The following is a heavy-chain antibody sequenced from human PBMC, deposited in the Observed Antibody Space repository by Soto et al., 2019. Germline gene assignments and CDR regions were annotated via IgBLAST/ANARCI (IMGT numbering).Heavy chain of an antibody. Sequence: QLQLQESGPGLVKPSETLSLTCTVSGGSIGTNSQFWGWIRQPPGKGLEWLGGIFYSGSTYSNPSLKSRVTIFIDTSRNQFSLKLSSVTAADTAVYYCARLRLGGYDSTNYSILWDYWGQGSLVTVSP. CDR3: ARLRLGGYDSTNYSILWDY. J-gene: IGHJ4*02. CDR2: IFYSGST. D-gene: IGHD3-22*01. V-gene: IGHV4-39*01. CDR1: GGSIGTNSQF.